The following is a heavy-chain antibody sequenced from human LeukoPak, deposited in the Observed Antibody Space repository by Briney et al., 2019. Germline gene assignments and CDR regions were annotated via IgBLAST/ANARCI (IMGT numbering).Heavy chain of an antibody. V-gene: IGHV4-39*07. J-gene: IGHJ4*02. Sequence: SETLSLTCTVSGGSISSSSYYWGWIRQPPGKGLEWIGSIYYSGSTYYNPSLKSRVTISVDTSKNQFSLKLSSVTAADTAVYYCARSGSGYLRYYFDYWGQGTLVTVSS. CDR2: IYYSGST. D-gene: IGHD5-12*01. CDR3: ARSGSGYLRYYFDY. CDR1: GGSISSSSYY.